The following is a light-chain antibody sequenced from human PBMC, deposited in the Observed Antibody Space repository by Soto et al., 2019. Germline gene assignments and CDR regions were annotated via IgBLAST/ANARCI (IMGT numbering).Light chain of an antibody. Sequence: EIVLTQSPGTLSLSPGERATLSCRASQSVSSNNLAWYQQRPGQAPRVVIYGASTRPTGIPERFSGSGSGTDFPLTISSLGPEDFAVYYCQQYGRSPFTFGPGTKVDIK. V-gene: IGKV3-20*01. CDR2: GAS. CDR3: QQYGRSPFT. CDR1: QSVSSNN. J-gene: IGKJ3*01.